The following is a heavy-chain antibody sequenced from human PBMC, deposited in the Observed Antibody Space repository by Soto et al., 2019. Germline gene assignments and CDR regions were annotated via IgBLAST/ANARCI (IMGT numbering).Heavy chain of an antibody. CDR2: IIDSGAST. CDR1: GFTLSSCA. J-gene: IGHJ6*02. CDR3: AEGRSYYYYYGVDV. Sequence: GGSLRLSCAASGFTLSSCAMGWVRQAPGKGLEWVSDIIDSGASTYYADSVKGRFTISRDNSKSTLYLQMNSLRAEDTALYYCAEGRSYYYYYGVDVWGQGTTVTVS. V-gene: IGHV3-23*01.